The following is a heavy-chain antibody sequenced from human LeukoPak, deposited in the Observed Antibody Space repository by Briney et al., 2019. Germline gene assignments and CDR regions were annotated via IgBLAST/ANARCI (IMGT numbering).Heavy chain of an antibody. CDR3: AKVLRFLDEPLDY. Sequence: GGSLGLSCAASGFTFSSYAMSWVRQAPGKGLEWVSAISGSGGSTYYADSVKGRFTISRDNSKNTLYLQMNSLRAEDTAVYYCAKVLRFLDEPLDYWGQGTLVTVSS. V-gene: IGHV3-23*01. J-gene: IGHJ4*02. D-gene: IGHD3-3*01. CDR1: GFTFSSYA. CDR2: ISGSGGST.